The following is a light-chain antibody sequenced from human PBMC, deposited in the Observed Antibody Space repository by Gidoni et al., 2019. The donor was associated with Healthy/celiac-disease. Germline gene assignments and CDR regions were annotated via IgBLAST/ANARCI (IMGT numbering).Light chain of an antibody. Sequence: DIQMTQYPSSLSASVGDRVTITCRASQSISSHLNWYQQKPGKAPKLLIYAASSLQSGVPSRFSGSGSGTDFTLTIISLHPDDFATYYCQQSYSTPLTFGGGTKVEIK. J-gene: IGKJ4*01. CDR3: QQSYSTPLT. V-gene: IGKV1-39*01. CDR2: AAS. CDR1: QSISSH.